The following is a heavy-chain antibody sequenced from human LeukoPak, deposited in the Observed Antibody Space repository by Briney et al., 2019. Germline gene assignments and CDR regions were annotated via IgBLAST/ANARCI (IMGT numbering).Heavy chain of an antibody. V-gene: IGHV1-18*04. CDR1: GYTFTSYG. CDR3: ATRTYYDILTGYPDY. J-gene: IGHJ4*02. D-gene: IGHD3-9*01. CDR2: ISAYNGNT. Sequence: ASVKVSCKASGYTFTSYGISWVRQAPGQGLEWMGWISAYNGNTNYAQKLQGRVTMTTDTSTSTAYMELRSLRSDDTAVYYCATRTYYDILTGYPDYWGQGTLVTVSS.